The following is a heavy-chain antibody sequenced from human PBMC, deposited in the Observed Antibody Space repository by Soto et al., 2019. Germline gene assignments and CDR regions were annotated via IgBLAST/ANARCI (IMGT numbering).Heavy chain of an antibody. J-gene: IGHJ4*02. D-gene: IGHD1-26*01. V-gene: IGHV3-64*02. CDR1: GFAFRSYP. CDR2: ISGNGGNT. Sequence: GGSLRLSCTASGFAFRSYPMHWVRQAPGKGLEPVSAISGNGGNTYYADSVKGRFTISRDNSKNTLYLQMGGLTIEDMALYYCARERPAGSYDYWGRGTLVTVSS. CDR3: ARERPAGSYDY.